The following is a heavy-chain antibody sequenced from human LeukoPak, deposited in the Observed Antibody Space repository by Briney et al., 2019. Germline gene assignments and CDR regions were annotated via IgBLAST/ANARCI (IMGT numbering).Heavy chain of an antibody. D-gene: IGHD6-13*01. CDR2: IYSSGST. Sequence: PSETLSLTCTVSGGSISSYYWSWIRQPAGKGLEWIGRIYSSGSTNYSSSLKSRLTMSVDTSKNQFSLKLSSVTAADTAVYYCARELQQQLFSAFDIWGQGTMVTVSS. CDR3: ARELQQQLFSAFDI. CDR1: GGSISSYY. J-gene: IGHJ3*02. V-gene: IGHV4-4*07.